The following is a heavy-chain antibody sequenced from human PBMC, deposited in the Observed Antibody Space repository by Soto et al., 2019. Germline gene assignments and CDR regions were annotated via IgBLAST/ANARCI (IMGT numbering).Heavy chain of an antibody. V-gene: IGHV3-23*01. CDR3: ANHLTAGRDGCDY. CDR2: ISGSGGST. J-gene: IGHJ4*02. D-gene: IGHD6-19*01. Sequence: EVQLLESGGGLVQPGGSLRLSCAASGFTFSSYAMSWVRQAPGKGLEWVSAISGSGGSTYYADSVKGRFTISRDNSKNTLYLQMTSLRAEDTAVYYCANHLTAGRDGCDYWGQGTLVTVSS. CDR1: GFTFSSYA.